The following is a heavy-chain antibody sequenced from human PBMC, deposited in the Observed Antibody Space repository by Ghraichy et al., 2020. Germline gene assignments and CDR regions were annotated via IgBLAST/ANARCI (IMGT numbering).Heavy chain of an antibody. V-gene: IGHV1-69*13. CDR2: IIPIFGTA. CDR1: GGTFSSYA. CDR3: ARDGSPYYYDSSGDY. D-gene: IGHD3-22*01. J-gene: IGHJ4*02. Sequence: SVQVSCKASGGTFSSYAISWVRQAPGQGLEWMGGIIPIFGTANYAQKFQGRVTITADESTSTAYMELSSLRSEDTAVYYCARDGSPYYYDSSGDYWGQGTLVTVSS.